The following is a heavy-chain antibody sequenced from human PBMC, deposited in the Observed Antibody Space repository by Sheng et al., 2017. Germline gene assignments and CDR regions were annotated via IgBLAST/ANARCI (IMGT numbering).Heavy chain of an antibody. J-gene: IGHJ4*02. CDR2: INHSGST. D-gene: IGHD3-22*01. CDR1: GGSFSGYY. V-gene: IGHV4-34*01. CDR3: ARGMKWLLTQSKFDY. Sequence: QVQLQQWGAGLLRPSETLSLTCAVYGGSFSGYYWSWIRQPPGKGLEWIGEINHSGSTNYNPSLKSRVTISVDTSKNQFSLKLSSVTAADTAVYYCARGMKWLLTQSKFDYWGQGTLVTVSS.